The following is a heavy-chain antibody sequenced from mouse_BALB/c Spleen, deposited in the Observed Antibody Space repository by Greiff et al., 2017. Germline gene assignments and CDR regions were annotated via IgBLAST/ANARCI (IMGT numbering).Heavy chain of an antibody. Sequence: VQLQQSGPELVKPGASVKISCKASGYSFTGYYMHWVKQSHVKSLEWIGRINPYNGATSYNQNFKDKASLTVDKSSSTAYMELHSLTSEDSAVYYCARRGYDAIFDYWGQGTTLTVSS. J-gene: IGHJ2*01. CDR3: ARRGYDAIFDY. D-gene: IGHD2-3*01. CDR2: INPYNGAT. V-gene: IGHV1-31*01. CDR1: GYSFTGYY.